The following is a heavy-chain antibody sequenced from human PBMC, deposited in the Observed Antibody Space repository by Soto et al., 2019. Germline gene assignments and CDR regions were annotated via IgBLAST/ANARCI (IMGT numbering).Heavy chain of an antibody. D-gene: IGHD2-15*01. CDR3: ARLGCSGGSCYSRPNYYGMDV. Sequence: SVKVSCKASGGTFSSYAISWVRQAPGQGLEWMGGIIPIFGTANYAQKFQGRVTITADESTSTAYMELSSLRSEDTAVYYCARLGCSGGSCYSRPNYYGMDVWGQVTTVTVSS. CDR1: GGTFSSYA. V-gene: IGHV1-69*13. J-gene: IGHJ6*02. CDR2: IIPIFGTA.